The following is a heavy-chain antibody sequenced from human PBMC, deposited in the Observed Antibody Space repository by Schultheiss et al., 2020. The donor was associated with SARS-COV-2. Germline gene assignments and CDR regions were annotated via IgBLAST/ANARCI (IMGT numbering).Heavy chain of an antibody. D-gene: IGHD4-17*01. V-gene: IGHV1-69*06. Sequence: SVKVSCKASGYTFTSYGISWVRQAPGQGLEWMGGIIPIFGTANYAQKFQGRVTITADKSTSTAYMELSSLRSEDTALYYCATLTTVTTFDYWGQGTLVTVSS. J-gene: IGHJ4*02. CDR2: IIPIFGTA. CDR1: GYTFTSYG. CDR3: ATLTTVTTFDY.